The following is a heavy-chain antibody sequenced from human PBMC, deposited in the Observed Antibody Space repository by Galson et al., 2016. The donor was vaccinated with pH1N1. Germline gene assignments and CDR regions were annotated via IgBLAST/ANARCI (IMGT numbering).Heavy chain of an antibody. CDR2: VWVHVDNK. V-gene: IGHV3-33*01. CDR3: AREWGDDSGSQSAGYFRY. J-gene: IGHJ1*01. Sequence: SLRLSCAASGFKFSDYGMHWVRQAPGKGLEWVAIVWVHVDNKYYADSVKGRFIISRDNSKNTIYLQMNSLRVEDSAMYYCAREWGDDSGSQSAGYFRYWGQGALVTVSS. CDR1: GFKFSDYG. D-gene: IGHD3-22*01.